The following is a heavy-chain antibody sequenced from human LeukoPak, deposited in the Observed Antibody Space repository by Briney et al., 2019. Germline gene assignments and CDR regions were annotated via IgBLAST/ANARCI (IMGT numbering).Heavy chain of an antibody. CDR1: GGTFSSYA. CDR2: IIPILGIA. CDR3: AREVSGLLEWLSYFDY. D-gene: IGHD3-3*01. Sequence: SVKVSCKASGGTFSSYAISWVRQAPGQGLEWMGRIIPILGIANYAQKFQGRVTITADKSTSTAYMELSSLRSEDTAVYYCAREVSGLLEWLSYFDYWGQGTLVTVSS. J-gene: IGHJ4*02. V-gene: IGHV1-69*04.